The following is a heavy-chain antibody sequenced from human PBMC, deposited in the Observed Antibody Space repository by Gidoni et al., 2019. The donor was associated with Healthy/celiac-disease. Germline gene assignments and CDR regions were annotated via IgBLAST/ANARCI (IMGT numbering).Heavy chain of an antibody. D-gene: IGHD6-13*01. Sequence: EVQLLESVGRLVQPGGSLRLSCAASGFTFSRYAMSWVRQAPGKGLEWVSAISGSGGSTYYADSVKGRFTISRDNSKNTLYLQMNSLRAEDTAVYYCAKDSYSYSSSWYADYWGQGTLVTVSS. CDR3: AKDSYSYSSSWYADY. CDR2: ISGSGGST. V-gene: IGHV3-23*01. J-gene: IGHJ4*02. CDR1: GFTFSRYA.